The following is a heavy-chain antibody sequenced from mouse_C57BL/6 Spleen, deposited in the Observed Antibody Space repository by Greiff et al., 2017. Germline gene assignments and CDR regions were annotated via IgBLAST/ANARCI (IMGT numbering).Heavy chain of an antibody. CDR3: ARSGDDGYWYYYAMDY. Sequence: LVEPGASVKISCKASGYTFTDYYINWVKQRPGQGLEWIGKIGPGSGSTYYNEKFKGKATLTADKSSSTAYMQLSSLTSEDSAVYFCARSGDDGYWYYYAMDYWGQGTSVTVSS. D-gene: IGHD2-3*01. V-gene: IGHV1-77*01. CDR1: GYTFTDYY. J-gene: IGHJ4*01. CDR2: IGPGSGST.